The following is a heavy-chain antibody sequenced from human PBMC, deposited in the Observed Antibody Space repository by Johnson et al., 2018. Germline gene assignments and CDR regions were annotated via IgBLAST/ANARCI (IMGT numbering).Heavy chain of an antibody. CDR1: GFIFSNYG. Sequence: QVQLVESGGGVVQPGRSXRLSCADSGFIFSNYGIHWVRQAPGKGLDWVAVISYEGSYQYYADSVKGRFTISRDNSKNTMYLKMNIRRAEDTAVYYCAKGGYDFWSGSYYYYMDVWGKGTTVTVSS. V-gene: IGHV3-30*18. D-gene: IGHD3-3*01. CDR2: ISYEGSYQ. J-gene: IGHJ6*03. CDR3: AKGGYDFWSGSYYYYMDV.